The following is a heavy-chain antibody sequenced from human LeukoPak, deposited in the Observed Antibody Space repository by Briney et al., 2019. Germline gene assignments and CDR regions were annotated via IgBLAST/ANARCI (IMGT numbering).Heavy chain of an antibody. CDR1: GFTFSSYA. V-gene: IGHV3-23*01. J-gene: IGHJ4*02. CDR3: AKDGRDGILVVPVATTPYFDY. D-gene: IGHD2-2*01. Sequence: AGGSLRLSCAASGFTFSSYAMSWVRQDPGKGLEWVSAISGSGGSTYYADSVKGRFTISRDNSKNTLYLQMISLRAEDTAVYYCAKDGRDGILVVPVATTPYFDYCGQGTLVTVSS. CDR2: ISGSGGST.